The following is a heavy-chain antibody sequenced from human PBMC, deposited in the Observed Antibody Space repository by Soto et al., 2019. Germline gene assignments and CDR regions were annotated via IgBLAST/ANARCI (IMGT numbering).Heavy chain of an antibody. CDR2: IIPIFGTA. J-gene: IGHJ5*02. D-gene: IGHD4-4*01. V-gene: IGHV1-69*13. CDR1: GGNFSSYA. CDR3: ARSRRTTVINNWFDP. Sequence: SVKVSCQASGGNFSSYAISWVRQAPGQGLEWMGGIIPIFGTANYAQKFQGRVTITADESTSTAYMELSSLGSEDTAVYYCARSRRTTVINNWFDPWGQGTLVTV.